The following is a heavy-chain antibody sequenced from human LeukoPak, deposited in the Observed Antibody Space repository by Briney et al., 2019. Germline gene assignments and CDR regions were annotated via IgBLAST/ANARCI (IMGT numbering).Heavy chain of an antibody. CDR1: GFTFSSYA. CDR3: AYSHSSSWHWFDP. J-gene: IGHJ5*02. V-gene: IGHV3-23*01. Sequence: PGGSLRLSCAASGFTFSSYAMTWVRQAPGKGLEWVSAISASGGSTYYADSVKGRFTISRDNSKNTLYLQMNSLRAEDTAVYYCAYSHSSSWHWFDPWGQGTLVTVSS. CDR2: ISASGGST. D-gene: IGHD6-13*01.